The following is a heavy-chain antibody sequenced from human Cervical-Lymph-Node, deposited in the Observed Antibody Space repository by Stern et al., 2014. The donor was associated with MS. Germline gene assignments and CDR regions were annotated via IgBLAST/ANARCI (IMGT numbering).Heavy chain of an antibody. CDR2: IDWDDQK. J-gene: IGHJ4*02. CDR3: AHRTAGPFDY. CDR1: GFSLSTSGLG. Sequence: QITLKESGPALVKHTQTLTLTCTFSGFSLSTSGLGVGWIRQPPGEALEWLAYIDWDDQKRYSPSLKSRLTITKDTSKNQVVLTLTNVDPVDTAAYYCAHRTAGPFDYWGQGTLVTVSS. V-gene: IGHV2-5*02.